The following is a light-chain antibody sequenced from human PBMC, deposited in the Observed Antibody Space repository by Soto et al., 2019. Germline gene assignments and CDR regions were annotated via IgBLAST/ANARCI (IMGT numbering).Light chain of an antibody. CDR1: QYINTR. Sequence: EIVLTQSPGTLSLSPGERATLSCRASQYINTRLAWYQHRPGQAPRLLIYQTSIRAAGIPARFSGSGSGTEFTLTISSLPSEDFAVYYCQQYNNWPRTFGQGTKVDIK. V-gene: IGKV3D-15*01. CDR3: QQYNNWPRT. CDR2: QTS. J-gene: IGKJ1*01.